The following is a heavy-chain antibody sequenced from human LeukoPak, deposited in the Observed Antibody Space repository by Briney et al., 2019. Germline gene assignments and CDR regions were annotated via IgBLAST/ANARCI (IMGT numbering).Heavy chain of an antibody. Sequence: SETLSLTCAVYGGSFSGYYWTWIRQPPGKGLEWIGEINHSGSTNYNPSLKSRVTISVDTSKNQFSLKLSSVTAADTAVYYCASLSEWGQGTLVTVSS. V-gene: IGHV4-34*01. D-gene: IGHD3-9*01. CDR3: ASLSE. CDR1: GGSFSGYY. J-gene: IGHJ4*02. CDR2: INHSGST.